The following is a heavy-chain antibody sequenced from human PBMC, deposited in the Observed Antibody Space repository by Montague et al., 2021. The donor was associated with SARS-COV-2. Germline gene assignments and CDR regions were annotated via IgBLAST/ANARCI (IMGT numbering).Heavy chain of an antibody. CDR1: GASISSGGYY. J-gene: IGHJ3*02. Sequence: TLSLTCTVSGASISSGGYYWSWIRQHPGKGLEWIGYIYHTGSTXYNPSLKSRVTISKETSKNHFSLNLSSVTAADSAVYYCARDSGYYDSSGYSYDAFDIWGQGTKVTVSS. CDR3: ARDSGYYDSSGYSYDAFDI. CDR2: IYHTGST. V-gene: IGHV4-31*03. D-gene: IGHD3-22*01.